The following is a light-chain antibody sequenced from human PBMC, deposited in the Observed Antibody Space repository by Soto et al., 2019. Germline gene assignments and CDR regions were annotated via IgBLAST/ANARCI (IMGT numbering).Light chain of an antibody. CDR2: AAS. V-gene: IGKV1-39*01. Sequence: DIQMTQSPSSLSSSVGDRVTITCRASQSISSYLNWYQQKPGKAPKLLIYAASSLESGVPSRFSGSGSGTEFTLTISSLQPDDFATYYCQQFFNYPWTFGQGTKGDIK. J-gene: IGKJ1*01. CDR1: QSISSY. CDR3: QQFFNYPWT.